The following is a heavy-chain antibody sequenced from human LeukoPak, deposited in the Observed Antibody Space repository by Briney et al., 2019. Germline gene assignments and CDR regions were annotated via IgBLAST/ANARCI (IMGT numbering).Heavy chain of an antibody. D-gene: IGHD6-13*01. V-gene: IGHV3-23*01. CDR2: ISGGGGSA. CDR3: AREGGSCTSNSCSDYFDY. CDR1: GFTFARHA. Sequence: GGSLRLSCAGSGFTFARHALTWVRQAPGMGLEWVSTISGGGGSAHYTDSVKGRFTISRDNSKDTVFLQMNNLRAEDTAIYYCAREGGSCTSNSCSDYFDYWGQGTLVTVSP. J-gene: IGHJ4*02.